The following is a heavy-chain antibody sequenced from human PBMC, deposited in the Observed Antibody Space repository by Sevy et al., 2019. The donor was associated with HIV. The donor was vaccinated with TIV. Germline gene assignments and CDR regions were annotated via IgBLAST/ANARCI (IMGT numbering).Heavy chain of an antibody. J-gene: IGHJ5*02. Sequence: SETLSLTCTVSGGSISSSSYYWGWIRQPPGKGLEWIGSIYYSGSTYYNPSLKSRVTISVDTSKNQFSLKLSSVTAAERAVYYCARGAVAALNWFDPWGQGTLVTVSS. CDR2: IYYSGST. CDR1: GGSISSSSYY. V-gene: IGHV4-39*01. CDR3: ARGAVAALNWFDP. D-gene: IGHD6-19*01.